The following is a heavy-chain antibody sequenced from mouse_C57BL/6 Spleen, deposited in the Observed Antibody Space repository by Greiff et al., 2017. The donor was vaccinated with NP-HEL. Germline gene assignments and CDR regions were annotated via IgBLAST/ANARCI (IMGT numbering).Heavy chain of an antibody. CDR1: GFTFSSYA. V-gene: IGHV5S21*01. J-gene: IGHJ4*01. CDR2: ISRGGDYT. Sequence: EVQGVESGEGLVKPGGSLKLSCAASGFTFSSYAMSWVRQTPEKRLEWVAYISRGGDYTYYADTVKGRFTISRDNAWNTLYLQLSSLKSEDTAMCYCARDGYDDGYYYAMDCGDQGTSVTVSS. D-gene: IGHD2-2*01. CDR3: ARDGYDDGYYYAMDC.